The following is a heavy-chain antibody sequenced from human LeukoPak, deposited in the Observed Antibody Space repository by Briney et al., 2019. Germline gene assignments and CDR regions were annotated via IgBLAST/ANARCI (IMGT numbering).Heavy chain of an antibody. V-gene: IGHV3-7*03. J-gene: IGHJ4*02. CDR1: GFTFSSFW. Sequence: GGSLRLSCAASGFTFSSFWMSWVRQAPGKGLEWVANIKQDGSDKNYVDSVKGRFTISRDNAKNSLYLQMNSLRAEDTAVYYCAREYSSSWYEGTFDYWGQGTLVTVSS. CDR2: IKQDGSDK. CDR3: AREYSSSWYEGTFDY. D-gene: IGHD6-13*01.